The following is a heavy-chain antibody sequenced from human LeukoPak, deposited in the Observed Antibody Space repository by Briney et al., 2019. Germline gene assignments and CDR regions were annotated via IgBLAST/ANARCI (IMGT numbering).Heavy chain of an antibody. CDR1: GFTFSTYS. J-gene: IGHJ4*02. D-gene: IGHD5-24*01. CDR3: ARAEWLGSDY. CDR2: ISSSTTNM. Sequence: GGSLRLSCAASGFTFSTYSMNWVRQAPGKGLEWVSYISSSTTNMYYADSVKGRFTISGDNAKNSLYLQMNSLRAEDTAVYYCARAEWLGSDYWGQGTLVTVSS. V-gene: IGHV3-48*01.